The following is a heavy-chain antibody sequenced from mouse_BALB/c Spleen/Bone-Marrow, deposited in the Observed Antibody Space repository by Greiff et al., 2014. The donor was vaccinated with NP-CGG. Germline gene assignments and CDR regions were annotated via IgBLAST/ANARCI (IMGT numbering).Heavy chain of an antibody. J-gene: IGHJ2*01. V-gene: IGHV5-6*01. D-gene: IGHD2-4*01. CDR1: GFTFSSYG. Sequence: EVNLVESGGDLVKPGGSLELSCAASGFTFSSYGMSWVRQTPDKRLEWVATISSGGSYTYYPDSVEGRFTISRDNAKNTLYLQMSSLKSEDTAMYYCARQTYYDYDGYFDYWGQGTTLTVSS. CDR2: ISSGGSYT. CDR3: ARQTYYDYDGYFDY.